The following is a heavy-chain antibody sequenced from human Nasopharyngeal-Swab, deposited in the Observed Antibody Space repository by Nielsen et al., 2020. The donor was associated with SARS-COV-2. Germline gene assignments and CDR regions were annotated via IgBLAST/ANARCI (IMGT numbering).Heavy chain of an antibody. D-gene: IGHD3-22*01. CDR1: GFTFSSNA. CDR2: ISGSGGST. J-gene: IGHJ4*02. CDR3: AKGYYYDSSGYYY. V-gene: IGHV3-23*01. Sequence: GESLKISCAASGFTFSSNAMSWVRQAPGKGLEWVSAISGSGGSTYYADSVKGRFAISRDNSKNTLYLQMNSLRAEDTAVYYCAKGYYYDSSGYYYWGQGTLVTVSS.